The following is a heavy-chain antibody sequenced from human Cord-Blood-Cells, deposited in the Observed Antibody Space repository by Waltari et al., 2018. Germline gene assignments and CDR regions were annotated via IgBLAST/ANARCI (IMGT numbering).Heavy chain of an antibody. CDR1: GGSISSYY. Sequence: QVQLQESGPGLVKPSETLSLTCTVSGGSISSYYWSWIRQPPGKGLEWIGYIYYSGSTNYNPSLKSRVTISVDTSKNQFALKLSSVTAADTAVYYCARVRGDYIWGSYRYVDYWGQGTLVTVAS. V-gene: IGHV4-59*01. CDR3: ARVRGDYIWGSYRYVDY. D-gene: IGHD3-16*02. J-gene: IGHJ4*02. CDR2: IYYSGST.